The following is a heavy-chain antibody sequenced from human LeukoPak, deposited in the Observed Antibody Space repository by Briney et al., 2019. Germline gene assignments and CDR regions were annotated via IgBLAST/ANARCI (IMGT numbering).Heavy chain of an antibody. CDR1: GYTFTKYY. CDR3: ARDGSSYGHLY. J-gene: IGHJ4*02. Sequence: ASVKVSCKTSGYTFTKYYVHWVRQAPGQGLEWMGLVNPSVGSSTYAQKLQGRVNMTRDTSTSTVYMELTSLRSEDTAVYYCARDGSSYGHLYWGQGTLVTVPS. D-gene: IGHD5-18*01. CDR2: VNPSVGSS. V-gene: IGHV1-46*04.